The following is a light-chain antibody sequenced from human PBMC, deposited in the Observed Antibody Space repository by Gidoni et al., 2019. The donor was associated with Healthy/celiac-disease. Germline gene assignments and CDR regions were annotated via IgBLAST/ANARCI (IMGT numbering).Light chain of an antibody. CDR1: QSLLHSNVYNY. CDR2: LGS. V-gene: IGKV2-28*01. CDR3: MQALQTRT. J-gene: IGKJ1*01. Sequence: DIVMTKSPLSLPVTPGEPASISCRSSQSLLHSNVYNYLDWYLQKPGQSPQLLIYLGSNRASGVPDRFSGSGSGTDFTLKISRVEAEEVGVYYCMQALQTRTFGQGTKVEIK.